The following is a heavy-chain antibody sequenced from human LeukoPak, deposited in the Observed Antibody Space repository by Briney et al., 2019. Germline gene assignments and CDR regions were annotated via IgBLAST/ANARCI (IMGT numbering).Heavy chain of an antibody. CDR1: GFTFSSHA. Sequence: PGGSLRLSCVASGFTFSSHAMHWVRQAPGKGLEWVAVLWYDGINKYYAESLKGRFTISRDNSRNTLFLQMNSLRAEDTAVYYCAKDNLSAHSFGRLDSWGQGTLVTVSS. J-gene: IGHJ4*02. D-gene: IGHD2-15*01. CDR3: AKDNLSAHSFGRLDS. CDR2: LWYDGINK. V-gene: IGHV3-33*06.